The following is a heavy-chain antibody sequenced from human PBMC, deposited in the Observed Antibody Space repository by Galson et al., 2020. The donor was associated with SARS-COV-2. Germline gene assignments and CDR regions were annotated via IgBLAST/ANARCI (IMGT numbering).Heavy chain of an antibody. Sequence: ETSETLSLTCAVYGGSFSGYYWSWIRQPPGKGLEWIGEINHSGSTNYNPSLKSRVTISVDTSKNQFSLKLSSVTAADTAVYYCARGRGRGVGATSYFSRAFDIWGQGTMVTVSS. CDR2: INHSGST. CDR3: ARGRGRGVGATSYFSRAFDI. J-gene: IGHJ3*02. CDR1: GGSFSGYY. D-gene: IGHD1-26*01. V-gene: IGHV4-34*01.